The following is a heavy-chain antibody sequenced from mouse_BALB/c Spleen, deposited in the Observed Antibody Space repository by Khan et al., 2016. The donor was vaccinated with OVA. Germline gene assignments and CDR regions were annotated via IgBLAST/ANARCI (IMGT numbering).Heavy chain of an antibody. Sequence: EVELVESGGDLVKPGGSLKLSCATSGFTFSTYGMSWVRQTPDKRLEWVAAISSGGSYTYYPGSVTGRFTISRDNANHTLYLQMSSLKSEDTAIYYCTRLAYYYNSEGFAYWGQGTLVTVSA. V-gene: IGHV5-6*01. CDR2: ISSGGSYT. CDR1: GFTFSTYG. CDR3: TRLAYYYNSEGFAY. J-gene: IGHJ3*01. D-gene: IGHD1-1*01.